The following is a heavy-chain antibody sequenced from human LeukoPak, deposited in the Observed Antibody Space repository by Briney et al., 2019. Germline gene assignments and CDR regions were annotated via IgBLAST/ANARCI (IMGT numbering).Heavy chain of an antibody. CDR2: ISGSGGST. CDR1: GFTFSIYA. J-gene: IGHJ4*02. CDR3: AKVGIAVAGTGSFGY. V-gene: IGHV3-23*01. D-gene: IGHD6-19*01. Sequence: PGGSLRLSCAASGFTFSIYAMRWVRQAPGKGLEWVSAISGSGGSTYYADSVEGRFTISRDNSKNTLYLQMNSMRAEDTAVYYCAKVGIAVAGTGSFGYWGQGTLVTVSS.